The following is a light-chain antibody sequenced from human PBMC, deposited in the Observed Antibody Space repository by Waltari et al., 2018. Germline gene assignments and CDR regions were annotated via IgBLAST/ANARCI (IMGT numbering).Light chain of an antibody. V-gene: IGKV3-15*01. Sequence: EIVMTQSPATLSVSPGESATLSCRASQSVSRNLAWDQQKPGQAPRLLIYEASTRATGIPARFSGSGSGTEFTLTISSLQSEDFAVYHCQQYNNWPPLTFGGGTKVEIK. J-gene: IGKJ4*01. CDR3: QQYNNWPPLT. CDR1: QSVSRN. CDR2: EAS.